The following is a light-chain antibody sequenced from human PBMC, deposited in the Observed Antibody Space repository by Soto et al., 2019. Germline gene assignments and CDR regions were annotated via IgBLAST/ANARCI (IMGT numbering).Light chain of an antibody. CDR2: STS. J-gene: IGLJ3*02. CDR3: LLYFDGAQV. CDR1: TGAVTSGYY. Sequence: QTVVSQEPSLTVSPGGTVTLTCASSTGAVTSGYYPGWFQQRPGQAPTSLIHSTSIKHFWTPARFSGSLLGGKAALTLSAVQPEDEADYYCLLYFDGAQVFGGGTKLTVL. V-gene: IGLV7-43*01.